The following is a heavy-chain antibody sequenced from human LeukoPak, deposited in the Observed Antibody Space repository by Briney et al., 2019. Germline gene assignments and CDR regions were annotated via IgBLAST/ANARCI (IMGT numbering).Heavy chain of an antibody. CDR3: VKEQTFFGVVMDI. D-gene: IGHD3-3*01. V-gene: IGHV1-46*01. Sequence: EASVKVSCKASGYTFTSYYMHWVRQAPGQGLEWMGIINPSGGSTSYAQKFQGRVTMTRDTSTSTVYMELSSLRSEDTAVYYCVKEQTFFGVVMDIWGQGTMVTVSS. J-gene: IGHJ3*02. CDR2: INPSGGST. CDR1: GYTFTSYY.